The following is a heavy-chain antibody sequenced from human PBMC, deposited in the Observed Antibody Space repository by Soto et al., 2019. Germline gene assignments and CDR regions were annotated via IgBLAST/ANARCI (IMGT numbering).Heavy chain of an antibody. J-gene: IGHJ5*02. D-gene: IGHD3-22*01. CDR1: GGSISSYY. V-gene: IGHV4-59*01. CDR2: IYYSGST. CDR3: ARVPPASLLPAGNYYDSSGYFPFWFDP. Sequence: PSETLSLTCTVSGGSISSYYWSWILQPPGKGLEWSGDIYYSGSTNYNTSLKSRVTISVDTTKNQFSLKLSSVTAADPAVYYCARVPPASLLPAGNYYDSSGYFPFWFDPWGQGTLVTVSS.